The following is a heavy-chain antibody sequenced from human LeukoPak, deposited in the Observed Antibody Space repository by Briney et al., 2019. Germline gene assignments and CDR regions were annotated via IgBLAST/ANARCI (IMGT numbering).Heavy chain of an antibody. CDR3: ARAVSIAAAAPFDY. D-gene: IGHD6-13*01. CDR1: GGTFSGYA. Sequence: SVKVSCKASGGTFSGYAISWVRQAPGQGLEWMGGIIPIFGTANYAQKFQGRVTITADESTSTAYMELSSLRSEDTAVYYCARAVSIAAAAPFDYWGQGTLVTVSS. J-gene: IGHJ4*02. CDR2: IIPIFGTA. V-gene: IGHV1-69*01.